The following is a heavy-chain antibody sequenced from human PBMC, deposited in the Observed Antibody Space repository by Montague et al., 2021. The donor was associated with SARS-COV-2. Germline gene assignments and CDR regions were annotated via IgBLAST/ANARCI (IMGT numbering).Heavy chain of an antibody. J-gene: IGHJ3*02. V-gene: IGHV4-59*01. CDR3: VRDHPYGGPRGAYDT. CDR1: GGSITGYY. CDR2: IHDGGAV. D-gene: IGHD4-23*01. Sequence: SETLSLTCTVSGGSITGYYWSWLRRSPRKGLEWIAYIHDGGAVNYNPSLGSRVTISTDTSKNQLSLKVNPVTAADTAVYYCVRDHPYGGPRGAYDTWGQGTVVTVSS.